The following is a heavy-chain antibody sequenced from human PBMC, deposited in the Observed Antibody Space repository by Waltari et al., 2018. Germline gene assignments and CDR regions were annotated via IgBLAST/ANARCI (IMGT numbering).Heavy chain of an antibody. Sequence: EVQLVESGGNLVKPGGSLRLSCAASGFTFSDAWMSWVRQAPGKGLEGVGRIRRNAGGGTTEYAAPVKGRFTISRDDSKNMLYLQMNSLKTEDTAVYYCSKEFFGTESWGQGTLVTVSS. CDR2: IRRNAGGGTT. D-gene: IGHD3-3*01. CDR1: GFTFSDAW. J-gene: IGHJ5*02. CDR3: SKEFFGTES. V-gene: IGHV3-15*01.